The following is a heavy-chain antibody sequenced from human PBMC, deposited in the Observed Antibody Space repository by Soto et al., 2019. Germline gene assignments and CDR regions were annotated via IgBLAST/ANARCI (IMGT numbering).Heavy chain of an antibody. CDR3: AADSAHYCTVAGDS. D-gene: IGHD2-8*02. CDR1: GFTFTTHW. CDR2: INGDGSET. J-gene: IGHJ4*02. Sequence: EVQLVESGGGLVQPGGSLRLSCAASGFTFTTHWMHWVRQVPEKGLAWVARINGDGSETTYADSVRGRLTIFRDNAKNSLYLQLNNLRVEDTAVYYCAADSAHYCTVAGDSWGEGTLVTGSS. V-gene: IGHV3-74*01.